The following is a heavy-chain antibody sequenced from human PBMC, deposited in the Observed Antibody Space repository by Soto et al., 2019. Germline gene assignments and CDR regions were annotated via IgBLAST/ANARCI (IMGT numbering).Heavy chain of an antibody. CDR2: IRSKANSYAT. Sequence: GGSLRLSCAASGFTFSGSAMHWVRQASGKGLEWVGRIRSKANSYATAYAASVKGRFTISRDDSKNTAYLQMNSLKTEDTAVYYCTRRDSGSSTSYYMDVWGKGTTVTVSS. J-gene: IGHJ6*03. CDR3: TRRDSGSSTSYYMDV. V-gene: IGHV3-73*01. CDR1: GFTFSGSA. D-gene: IGHD3-10*01.